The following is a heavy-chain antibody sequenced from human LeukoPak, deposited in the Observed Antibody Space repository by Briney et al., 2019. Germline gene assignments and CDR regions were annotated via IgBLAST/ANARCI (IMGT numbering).Heavy chain of an antibody. CDR1: GGSISSYY. D-gene: IGHD5-18*01. V-gene: IGHV4-59*01. CDR2: IYYSGST. CDR3: ATRGYSYALDAFDI. J-gene: IGHJ3*02. Sequence: SETLSLNCTVSGGSISSYYWSWIRQPPGKGLEWFGYIYYSGSTNYNPSLKSRVTISVDTSKNQFSLKLSSVTAADTAVYYCATRGYSYALDAFDIWGQGTMVTVSS.